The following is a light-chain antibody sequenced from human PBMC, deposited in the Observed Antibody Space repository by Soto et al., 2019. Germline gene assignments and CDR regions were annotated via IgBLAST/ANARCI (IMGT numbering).Light chain of an antibody. V-gene: IGKV4-1*01. CDR2: WAS. CDR3: QQYYSTPLS. J-gene: IGKJ4*01. Sequence: IGMTQSPGTLSVSPGERATLSCRASQSISSNLAWYQQKPGQPPKLLIYWASTRESGVPDRFSGSGSGTDFTLTISSLQAEDVAAYYCQQYYSTPLSFGGGTKVDIK. CDR1: QSISSN.